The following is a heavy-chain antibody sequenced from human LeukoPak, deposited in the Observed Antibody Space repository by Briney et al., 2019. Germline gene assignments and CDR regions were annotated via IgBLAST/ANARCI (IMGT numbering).Heavy chain of an antibody. Sequence: GESLKISCKGSGYSFSSYWIAWVRQMPGKGLEWMGIIYPGDTDTTYSPSFQGQVTISADKSISTAYLQWSSLKASDTAMYYCARQFKMVTAYDYWGQGTLVTVSS. CDR3: ARQFKMVTAYDY. V-gene: IGHV5-51*01. CDR1: GYSFSSYW. D-gene: IGHD5-18*01. CDR2: IYPGDTDT. J-gene: IGHJ4*02.